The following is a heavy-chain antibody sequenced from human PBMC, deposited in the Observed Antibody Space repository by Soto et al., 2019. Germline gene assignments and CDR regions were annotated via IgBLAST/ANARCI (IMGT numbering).Heavy chain of an antibody. CDR1: GYRFTHYV. Sequence: QVQLVQSGTEVKKPGASVNVSCKASGYRFTHYVIHWVRQAPGQRLEWMGWIGAGDGKTYYSQNFQGRVTITKDTSASTAYMELSSLISEDTAVYYCVRDYASDSGGHLDFLGQVTLVPVSS. V-gene: IGHV1-3*01. CDR3: VRDYASDSGGHLDF. D-gene: IGHD3-22*01. CDR2: IGAGDGKT. J-gene: IGHJ4*02.